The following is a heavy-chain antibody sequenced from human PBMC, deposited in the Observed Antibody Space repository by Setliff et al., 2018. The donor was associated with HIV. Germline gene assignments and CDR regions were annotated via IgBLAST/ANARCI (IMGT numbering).Heavy chain of an antibody. CDR2: IWYDGTEK. V-gene: IGHV3-33*01. J-gene: IGHJ6*02. CDR1: GFNFNDFG. Sequence: GGSLRLSCVASGFNFNDFGMHWVRQAPGRGLEWVALIWYDGTEKYYGDSAKGRFTISRDNAKNSLYLQMNSLRAEDTAVYYCARDFNYYYYYGMDVWGQGTTVTVSS. CDR3: ARDFNYYYYYGMDV.